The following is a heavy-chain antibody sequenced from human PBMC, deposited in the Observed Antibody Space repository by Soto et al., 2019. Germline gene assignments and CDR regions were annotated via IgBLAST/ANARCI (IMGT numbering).Heavy chain of an antibody. CDR2: IYHSGST. CDR1: GGSISSGGYS. V-gene: IGHV4-30-2*01. Sequence: TLSLTCAVSGGSISSGGYSWSWIRQPPGKGLEWIGYIYHSGSTYYNPSLKSRVTISVDRSKNQFSLKLSSVTAADTAVYYCAGRVGYCSSTSCHGFWFDPWGQGTLVTVSS. CDR3: AGRVGYCSSTSCHGFWFDP. J-gene: IGHJ5*02. D-gene: IGHD2-2*01.